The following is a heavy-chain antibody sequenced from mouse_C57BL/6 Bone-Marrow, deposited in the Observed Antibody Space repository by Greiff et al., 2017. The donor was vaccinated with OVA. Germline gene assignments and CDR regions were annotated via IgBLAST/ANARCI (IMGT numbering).Heavy chain of an antibody. CDR3: ARNDRAMDY. CDR2: IDPSDSET. V-gene: IGHV1-52*01. D-gene: IGHD2-12*01. CDR1: GYTFTSYW. J-gene: IGHJ4*01. Sequence: QVQLQQSGAELVRPGSSVKLSCKASGYTFTSYWMHWVKQRPIQGLEWIGNIDPSDSETHYNQKFKDKATLTVDKSSSTAYMQLSSLTSEDSAVYYCARNDRAMDYWGQGTSVTVSS.